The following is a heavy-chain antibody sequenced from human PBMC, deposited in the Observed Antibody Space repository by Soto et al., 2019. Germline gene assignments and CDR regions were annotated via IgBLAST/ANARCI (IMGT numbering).Heavy chain of an antibody. V-gene: IGHV4-31*03. J-gene: IGHJ4*02. CDR2: IYHTGRT. CDR1: GDSVNSAY. Sequence: QVQLQEMGPGLVKPSQTLTITCTVSGDSVNSAYWSWIRQLPGKGLEWMGNIYHTGRTFYNPSLKSRLAIAIDTSKPIFSLKLRSVTASDTAVYYCARTDAYNSSFFDSWGQGTVVTVSS. D-gene: IGHD6-6*01. CDR3: ARTDAYNSSFFDS.